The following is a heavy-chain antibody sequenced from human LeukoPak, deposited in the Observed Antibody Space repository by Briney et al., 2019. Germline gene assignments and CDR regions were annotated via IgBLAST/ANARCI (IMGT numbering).Heavy chain of an antibody. CDR2: IYYSGST. CDR3: ATDVRGLVPYYFDF. V-gene: IGHV4-59*01. CDR1: GGSISNYY. D-gene: IGHD3-10*02. Sequence: SETLSLTCAVSGGSISNYYWNWVRQPPGKGLEWIVYIYYSGSTNYNPSLKSRVTISIDTSKNQLSLQLRSVTAADTAVYYCATDVRGLVPYYFDFWGQGTLVTVSS. J-gene: IGHJ4*02.